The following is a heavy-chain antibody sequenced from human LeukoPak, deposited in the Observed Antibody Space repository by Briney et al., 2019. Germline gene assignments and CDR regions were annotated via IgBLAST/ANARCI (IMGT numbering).Heavy chain of an antibody. CDR3: ARDRGFGELLYWFDP. Sequence: SETLSLSCTVSGGSISSGGYYWSWIRQHPGKGLEWIGYIYYSGSTYYNPSLKSRVTISVDTSKNQFSLKLSSVTAADTAVYYCARDRGFGELLYWFDPWGQGTLVTVSS. CDR2: IYYSGST. CDR1: GGSISSGGYY. V-gene: IGHV4-31*03. J-gene: IGHJ5*02. D-gene: IGHD3-10*01.